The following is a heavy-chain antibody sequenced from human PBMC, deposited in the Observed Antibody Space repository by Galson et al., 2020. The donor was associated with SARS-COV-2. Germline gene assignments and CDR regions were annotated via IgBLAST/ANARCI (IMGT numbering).Heavy chain of an antibody. D-gene: IGHD3-22*01. Sequence: ASVKVSCKASGYTFTSYGISWVRQAPGQGLEWRGWISAYNGNTNYAQKLQGRVTMTTDTSTSTAYMELRSLRSDDTAVYYCARDAHYYDSSGYLVGYFDLWGRGTLVTVSS. CDR2: ISAYNGNT. CDR1: GYTFTSYG. V-gene: IGHV1-18*01. CDR3: ARDAHYYDSSGYLVGYFDL. J-gene: IGHJ2*01.